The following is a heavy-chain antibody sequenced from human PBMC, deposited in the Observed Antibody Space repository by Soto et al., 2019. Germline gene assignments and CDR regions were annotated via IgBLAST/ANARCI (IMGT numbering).Heavy chain of an antibody. CDR1: GYTFTSYG. D-gene: IGHD2-8*01. Sequence: ASVKVSCKASGYTFTSYGISWVRQAPGQGLEWMGWISAYNGNTNYAQKLQGRVTMTTDPSTSTAYMELRSLRSDDTAVYYCARDIVLMVYARGGMDVWGQGTTVTVSS. V-gene: IGHV1-18*01. CDR3: ARDIVLMVYARGGMDV. J-gene: IGHJ6*02. CDR2: ISAYNGNT.